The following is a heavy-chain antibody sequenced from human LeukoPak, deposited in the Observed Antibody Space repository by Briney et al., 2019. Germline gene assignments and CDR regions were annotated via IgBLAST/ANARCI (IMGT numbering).Heavy chain of an antibody. V-gene: IGHV3-23*01. Sequence: GGSLRLSCAASGFTFSSYGMSWVSQAPGKGREWVSAISGSGGSTYYADSVKGRFTISRDNSKNTLYLQMNSLRAEDTAMYYCAREFPRYCSGGSCSPFDYWGQGTLVTVSS. CDR3: AREFPRYCSGGSCSPFDY. CDR1: GFTFSSYG. J-gene: IGHJ4*02. D-gene: IGHD2-15*01. CDR2: ISGSGGST.